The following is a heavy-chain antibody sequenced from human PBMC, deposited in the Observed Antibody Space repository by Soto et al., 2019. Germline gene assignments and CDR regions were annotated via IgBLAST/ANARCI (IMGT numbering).Heavy chain of an antibody. CDR1: GFTFSSYE. V-gene: IGHV3-48*03. Sequence: GSLRLSCAASGFTFSSYEMNWVRQAPGKGLEWVSYISSSGSTIYYADSVKGRFTISRDNAKNSLYLQMNSLRAEDTAVYYCARVDYGGFDYWGQGTLVTVSS. J-gene: IGHJ4*02. D-gene: IGHD4-17*01. CDR3: ARVDYGGFDY. CDR2: ISSSGSTI.